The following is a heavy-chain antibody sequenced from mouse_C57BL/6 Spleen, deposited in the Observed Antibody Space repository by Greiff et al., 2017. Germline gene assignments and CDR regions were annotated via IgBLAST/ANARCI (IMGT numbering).Heavy chain of an antibody. Sequence: QVHVKQPGAELVRPGSSVKLSCKASGYTFTSYWMHWVKQRPIQGLEWIGNIDPSDSETHYNQKFKDKATLTVDKSSSTAYMQLSSLTSEDSAVYYCARSHYYGSSPDYWGQGTTLTVSS. CDR1: GYTFTSYW. V-gene: IGHV1-52*01. J-gene: IGHJ2*01. CDR2: IDPSDSET. CDR3: ARSHYYGSSPDY. D-gene: IGHD1-1*01.